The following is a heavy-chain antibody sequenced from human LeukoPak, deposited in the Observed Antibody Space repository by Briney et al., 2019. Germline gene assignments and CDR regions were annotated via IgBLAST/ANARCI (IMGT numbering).Heavy chain of an antibody. J-gene: IGHJ4*02. CDR3: ARDRIHPMTTRIQLWSGMAEDYFDY. D-gene: IGHD5-18*01. CDR1: GFTFSSYW. CDR2: INSDGSST. V-gene: IGHV3-74*01. Sequence: GGSLRLSCAASGFTFSSYWMHWVRQAPGKGLVWVSRINSDGSSTSYADSVKGRFTISRDNAKNTLYLQMNSLRAEDTAVYYCARDRIHPMTTRIQLWSGMAEDYFDYWGQGTLVTVSS.